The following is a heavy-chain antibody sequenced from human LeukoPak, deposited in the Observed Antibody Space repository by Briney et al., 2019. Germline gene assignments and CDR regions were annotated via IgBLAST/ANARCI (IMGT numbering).Heavy chain of an antibody. CDR2: ISWNSGSI. D-gene: IGHD4-23*01. J-gene: IGHJ4*02. CDR3: AKDSGGNSDALGNPFDY. CDR1: GFTFDDYA. V-gene: IGHV3-9*01. Sequence: GGSLRLSCAASGFTFDDYAMHWVRQAPGKGLEWVSGISWNSGSIGYADSVKGRFTISRDNAKNSLYLQMNSLRAEDTALYCCAKDSGGNSDALGNPFDYWGQGTLVTVSS.